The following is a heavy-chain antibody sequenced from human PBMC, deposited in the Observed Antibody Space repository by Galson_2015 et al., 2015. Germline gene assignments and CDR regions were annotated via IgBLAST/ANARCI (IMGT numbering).Heavy chain of an antibody. J-gene: IGHJ4*02. CDR3: ARFIVVVVAATPELDY. V-gene: IGHV1-18*01. D-gene: IGHD2-15*01. Sequence: SVKVSCKASGYTFTSYGISWVRQAPGQGLEWMGWISAYNGNTNYAQKLQGRVTMTTDTSTSTAYMELRSLRSDDTAVYYCARFIVVVVAATPELDYWGQGTLATVSS. CDR1: GYTFTSYG. CDR2: ISAYNGNT.